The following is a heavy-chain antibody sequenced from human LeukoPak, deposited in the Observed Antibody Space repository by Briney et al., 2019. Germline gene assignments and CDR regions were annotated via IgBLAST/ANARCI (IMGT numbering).Heavy chain of an antibody. CDR1: GGSISGYY. Sequence: SETLSLTCTVSGGSISGYYWSWFRQPPGEGLEWIGYFYCSGSSNYNSSVKIRVTITVDTAKNQFSLKLSSVTRADAAVYYCARGVIQLSTDAFDIWGQGTMVTVSS. D-gene: IGHD5-18*01. J-gene: IGHJ3*02. CDR2: FYCSGSS. CDR3: ARGVIQLSTDAFDI. V-gene: IGHV4-59*01.